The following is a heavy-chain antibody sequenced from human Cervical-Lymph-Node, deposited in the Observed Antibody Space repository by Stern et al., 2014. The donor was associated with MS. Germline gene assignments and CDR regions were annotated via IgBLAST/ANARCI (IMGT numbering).Heavy chain of an antibody. J-gene: IGHJ4*02. Sequence: DVQLEESGGGLVKPGGSLRLSCAASGFTFSSYSMHWVRQAPGKGLEWVSSISSSSSYIYYADSVKGRFTISRDNAKNSLYLQMNSLRAEDTAVYYCARDSSSWYGVDYWGQGTLVTVSS. CDR1: GFTFSSYS. V-gene: IGHV3-21*01. CDR3: ARDSSSWYGVDY. CDR2: ISSSSSYI. D-gene: IGHD6-13*01.